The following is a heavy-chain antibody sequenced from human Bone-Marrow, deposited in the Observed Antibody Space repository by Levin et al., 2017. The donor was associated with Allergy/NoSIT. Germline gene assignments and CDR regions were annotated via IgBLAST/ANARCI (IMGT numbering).Heavy chain of an antibody. CDR1: GFTVSRNY. CDR3: ARDGVGTAAGTP. Sequence: GGSLRLSCAASGFTVSRNYMSWVRQAPGKGLEWVSLIYSGGDTQYAEFVKGRFTISRDNSKNTLYLQMNSLRADDTAAYYCARDGVGTAAGTPWGQGTLVTVSS. V-gene: IGHV3-66*01. CDR2: IYSGGDT. J-gene: IGHJ4*02. D-gene: IGHD6-13*01.